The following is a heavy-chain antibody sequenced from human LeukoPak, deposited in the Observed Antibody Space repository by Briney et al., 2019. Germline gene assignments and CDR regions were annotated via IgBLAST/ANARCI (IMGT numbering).Heavy chain of an antibody. CDR3: ARAEKYYDFWSGYYSNWFDP. CDR1: GFTFSSYS. V-gene: IGHV3-48*01. J-gene: IGHJ5*02. Sequence: GGSLRLSCAASGFTFSSYSMNWVRQAPGKGLEWVSYISSSSSTIYYADSVKGRFTISRDNAKNSLYLQMNSLRAEDTAVYYCARAEKYYDFWSGYYSNWFDPWGQGTLVTVSS. D-gene: IGHD3-3*01. CDR2: ISSSSSTI.